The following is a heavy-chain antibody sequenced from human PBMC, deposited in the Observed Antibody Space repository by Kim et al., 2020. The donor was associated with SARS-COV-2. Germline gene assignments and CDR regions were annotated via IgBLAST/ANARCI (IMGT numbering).Heavy chain of an antibody. CDR3: ARDVDTSDYYYGMDV. V-gene: IGHV4-59*01. J-gene: IGHJ6*02. CDR1: GGSISSYY. D-gene: IGHD5-18*01. CDR2: IYYSGST. Sequence: SETLSLTCTVSGGSISSYYWSWIRQPPGKGLEWIGYIYYSGSTNYNPSLKSRVTISVDTSKNQFSLKLSSVTAADTAVYYCARDVDTSDYYYGMDVWGQG.